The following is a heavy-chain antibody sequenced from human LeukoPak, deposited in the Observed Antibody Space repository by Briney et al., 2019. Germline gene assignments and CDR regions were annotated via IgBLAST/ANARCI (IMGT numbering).Heavy chain of an antibody. Sequence: ASVKVSCKASGYTFTSYGISWVRQAPGQGLEWMGWISAYNGNTNYAQKLQGRVTMTTDTSTSTAYMELRSLRSDDTAVHYCARDEVYGSETSVSLLNYGMDVWGQGTTVTVSS. V-gene: IGHV1-18*01. CDR2: ISAYNGNT. CDR3: ARDEVYGSETSVSLLNYGMDV. CDR1: GYTFTSYG. J-gene: IGHJ6*02. D-gene: IGHD3-10*01.